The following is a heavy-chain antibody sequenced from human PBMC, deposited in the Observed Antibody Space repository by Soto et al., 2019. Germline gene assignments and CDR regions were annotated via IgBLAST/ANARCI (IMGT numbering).Heavy chain of an antibody. J-gene: IGHJ6*03. CDR1: GYTFTSYD. D-gene: IGHD2-8*01. CDR3: ARVLMGVDYYYYMDV. CDR2: MNPNSGNT. Sequence: ASVKVSCKASGYTFTSYDINWVRQATGQGLEWMGRMNPNSGNTDYAQKFQGRVTITTDNSTSTAYMELSSLRSEDTAVYYCARVLMGVDYYYYMDVWGKGTTVTVSS. V-gene: IGHV1-8*01.